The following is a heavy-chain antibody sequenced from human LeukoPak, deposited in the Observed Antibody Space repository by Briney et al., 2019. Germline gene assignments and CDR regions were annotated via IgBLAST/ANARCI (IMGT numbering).Heavy chain of an antibody. CDR3: ASWYSSSSTD. CDR2: INHSGST. V-gene: IGHV4-30-2*01. Sequence: SQTLSLTCAVSGGSISSGGYYWSWIRQPPGKGLEWIGEINHSGSTNYNPSLKSRVTISVDTSKNQFSLKLSSVTAADTAVYYCASWYSSSSTDWGQGTLVTVSS. J-gene: IGHJ4*02. CDR1: GGSISSGGYY. D-gene: IGHD6-6*01.